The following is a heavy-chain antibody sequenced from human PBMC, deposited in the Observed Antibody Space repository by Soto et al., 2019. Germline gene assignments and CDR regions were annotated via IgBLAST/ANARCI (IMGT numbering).Heavy chain of an antibody. CDR1: GDSVSSNSAA. D-gene: IGHD3-3*01. CDR3: ARGNRRVKIFGVVPKWFDP. V-gene: IGHV6-1*01. J-gene: IGHJ5*02. CDR2: TYYRSKWYN. Sequence: SQTLSLTCAISGDSVSSNSAAWNWIRQSPSRGLEWPGRTYYRSKWYNDYAVSVKSRITINPDTSKNQFSLQLNSVTPEDTAVYYCARGNRRVKIFGVVPKWFDPWGQGTLVTVSS.